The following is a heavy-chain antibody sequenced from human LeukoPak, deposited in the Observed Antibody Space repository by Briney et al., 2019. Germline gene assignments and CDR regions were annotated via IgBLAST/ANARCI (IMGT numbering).Heavy chain of an antibody. V-gene: IGHV3-7*03. CDR2: INQDGSEK. D-gene: IGHD3-22*01. Sequence: GGSLRLSCAASGFTFSSYAMSWVRQAPGIGLECVANINQDGSEKYYVDSVKGRFTISRDNTKNSLFLQMNGLRAEDTAVYYCARLTMTRELDYWDQGTLVTVSP. CDR3: ARLTMTRELDY. J-gene: IGHJ4*02. CDR1: GFTFSSYA.